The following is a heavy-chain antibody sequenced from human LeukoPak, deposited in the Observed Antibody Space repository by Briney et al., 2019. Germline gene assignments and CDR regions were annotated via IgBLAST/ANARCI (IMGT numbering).Heavy chain of an antibody. J-gene: IGHJ4*02. CDR2: IYFSGST. CDR3: ARIVVRGAPDY. Sequence: SETLSLTCTVSGGSISTSSYYWGWVRQPPGKGLEWIGGIYFSGSTNYNPSLKSRVTMSVDTSKNQFSLRLSSVTAADTAVYYCARIVVRGAPDYWGQGTLVPVSS. V-gene: IGHV4-39*01. CDR1: GGSISTSSYY. D-gene: IGHD3-10*01.